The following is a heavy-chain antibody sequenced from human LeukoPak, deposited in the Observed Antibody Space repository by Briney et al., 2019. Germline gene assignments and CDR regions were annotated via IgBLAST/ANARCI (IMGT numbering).Heavy chain of an antibody. D-gene: IGHD6-13*01. Sequence: GESLKISCKGSGYSFTSYWIGWVRQMPGKGLEWMGIIYPGDSDTRYSPSFQGQVTISADKSISTAYLQWSSLKASDTAMYYCATLRRGYSSSWYDAFDIWGQGTMVTVSS. CDR1: GYSFTSYW. CDR3: ATLRRGYSSSWYDAFDI. CDR2: IYPGDSDT. V-gene: IGHV5-51*01. J-gene: IGHJ3*02.